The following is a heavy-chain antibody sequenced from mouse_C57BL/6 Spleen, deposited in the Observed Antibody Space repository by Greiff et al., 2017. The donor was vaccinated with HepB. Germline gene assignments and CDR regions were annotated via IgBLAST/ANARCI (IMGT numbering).Heavy chain of an antibody. CDR3: AKGGDYYGRRGFAY. V-gene: IGHV1-82*01. CDR2: IYPGDGDT. Sequence: QVQLQQSGPELVKPGASVKISCKASGYAFSSSWMNWVKQRPGKGLEWIGRIYPGDGDTNYNGKFKGKATLTADKSSSTAYMQLSSLTSEDSAVYFCAKGGDYYGRRGFAYWGQGTLVTVSA. D-gene: IGHD1-1*01. J-gene: IGHJ3*01. CDR1: GYAFSSSW.